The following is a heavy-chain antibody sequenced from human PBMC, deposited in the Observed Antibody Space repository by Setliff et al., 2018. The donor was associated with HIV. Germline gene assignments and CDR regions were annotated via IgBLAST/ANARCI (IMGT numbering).Heavy chain of an antibody. CDR2: MYDSETT. Sequence: GSLRLSCAASGFTFSDYYMSWIRQPPGKGLQWIGAMYDSETTYYNPSLKSRVTMSVDASRNRFSLKLSSVTAADTAIYYCARHPRGSIAAAASSFDYWGQGTLVTVSS. V-gene: IGHV4-59*08. CDR3: ARHPRGSIAAAASSFDY. J-gene: IGHJ4*02. CDR1: GFTFSDYY. D-gene: IGHD6-13*01.